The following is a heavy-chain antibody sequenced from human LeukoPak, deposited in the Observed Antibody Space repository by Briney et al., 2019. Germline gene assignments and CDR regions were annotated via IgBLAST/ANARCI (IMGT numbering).Heavy chain of an antibody. CDR1: GFPLSSYA. CDR3: ARAPVTSCRGAYCYPFDY. D-gene: IGHD2-21*01. CDR2: TSSSDAGT. Sequence: AGSLRLSCAASGFPLSSYAMSWVRQAPGKGLEWVSATSSSDAGTYYADSVRGRFTISRDNSKNTLYLQMNSLRVEDAAVYYCARAPVTSCRGAYCYPFDYWGQGTLVTVSS. V-gene: IGHV3-23*01. J-gene: IGHJ4*02.